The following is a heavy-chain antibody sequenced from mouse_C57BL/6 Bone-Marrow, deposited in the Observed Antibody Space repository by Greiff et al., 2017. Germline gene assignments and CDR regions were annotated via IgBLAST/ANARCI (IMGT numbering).Heavy chain of an antibody. CDR3: ASDITGREVFSYARDY. J-gene: IGHJ4*01. Sequence: EVQRVESGGGLVQPGGSLSLSCAASGFTFTDYYMSWVRQPPGKALEWLGFIRNKANGYTTESSASVKGRFTISRDNSQSILYLQLKALRAEDSATYYCASDITGREVFSYARDYWGQGTSVTVSS. CDR1: GFTFTDYY. D-gene: IGHD4-1*01. V-gene: IGHV7-3*01. CDR2: IRNKANGYTT.